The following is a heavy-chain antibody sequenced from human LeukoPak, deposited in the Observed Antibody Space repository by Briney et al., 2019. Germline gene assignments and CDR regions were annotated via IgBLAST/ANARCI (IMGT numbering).Heavy chain of an antibody. V-gene: IGHV3-30*03. CDR1: GFTFSSYG. J-gene: IGHJ6*02. Sequence: GGSLRLSCAASGFTFSSYGMHWVRQAPGKGLEWVAVISYDGSNKYYADSVKGRFTISRDNSKNTLYLQMNSLRAEDTAVYYCTHANSNYYYYGMDVWGQGTTVTVSS. D-gene: IGHD4-11*01. CDR3: THANSNYYYYGMDV. CDR2: ISYDGSNK.